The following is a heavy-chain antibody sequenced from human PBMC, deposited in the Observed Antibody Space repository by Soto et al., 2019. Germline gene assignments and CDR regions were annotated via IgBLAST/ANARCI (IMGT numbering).Heavy chain of an antibody. CDR2: INYSGST. D-gene: IGHD5-12*01. Sequence: SETLSLTCAVYGGSFSGYYWTWIRQPPGKGLEWIGEINYSGSTNYNSSLKSRLTISVDTSRNQFSLKLTSVTAADTAVYYCVRAPGNRLRHYNWFDPWGQGALVTVSS. CDR1: GGSFSGYY. J-gene: IGHJ5*02. CDR3: VRAPGNRLRHYNWFDP. V-gene: IGHV4-34*01.